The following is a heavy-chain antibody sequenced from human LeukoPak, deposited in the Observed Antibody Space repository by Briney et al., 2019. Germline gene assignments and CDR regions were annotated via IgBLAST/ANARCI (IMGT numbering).Heavy chain of an antibody. CDR2: ISSSSRYI. V-gene: IGHV3-21*01. CDR3: AREFTAMAFDY. J-gene: IGHJ4*02. Sequence: GGSLRLSCVASGLDFSDSGMLWVRQAPGKGLEWLSSISSSSRYIYYAVSVKGRLTISRDNAKNSLYLHMDSLRAEDTAVDYCAREFTAMAFDYWGQGALVTVSS. CDR1: GLDFSDSG. D-gene: IGHD5-18*01.